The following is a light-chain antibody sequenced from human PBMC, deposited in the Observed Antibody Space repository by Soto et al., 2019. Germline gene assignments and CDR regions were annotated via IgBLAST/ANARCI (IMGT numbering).Light chain of an antibody. CDR3: QQSYSTPWVT. J-gene: IGKJ3*01. V-gene: IGKV1-39*01. CDR2: AAS. Sequence: DIQMTQSPSSLSASVGDRVTITCRASQSISSYLNWYQQKPGKAPKLLIYAASSLQSGVPSRFSGSGSGTDFTLTIRSLQPEDFATYYCQQSYSTPWVTFGPGTKVDIK. CDR1: QSISSY.